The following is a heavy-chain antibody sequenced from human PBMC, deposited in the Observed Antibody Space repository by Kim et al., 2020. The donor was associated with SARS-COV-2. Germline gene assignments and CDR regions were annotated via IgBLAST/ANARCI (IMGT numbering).Heavy chain of an antibody. J-gene: IGHJ6*03. Sequence: ASVKVSCKAPGYTFTSYAMHWVRQAPGQRLEWMGWINAGNGNTKYSQKFQGRVTITRDTSASTAYMELSSLRSEDTAVYYCARDSYYDIFRYYYYYMDVWGKGTTVTVSS. CDR3: ARDSYYDIFRYYYYYMDV. D-gene: IGHD3-9*01. CDR1: GYTFTSYA. V-gene: IGHV1-3*01. CDR2: INAGNGNT.